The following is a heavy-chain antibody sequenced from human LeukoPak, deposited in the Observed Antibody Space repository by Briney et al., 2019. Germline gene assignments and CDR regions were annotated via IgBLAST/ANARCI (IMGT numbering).Heavy chain of an antibody. Sequence: PSETLSLTCTVSGASISSYYWSWIRQPPGKGLECIGYISYSGSTNFNPSLKSRVTISVDSSKNQFSLKLSSVTAADTAVYYCARESSSSWYDEHFDYWGQGTLVTVSS. CDR2: ISYSGST. CDR1: GASISSYY. CDR3: ARESSSSWYDEHFDY. D-gene: IGHD6-13*01. V-gene: IGHV4-59*12. J-gene: IGHJ4*02.